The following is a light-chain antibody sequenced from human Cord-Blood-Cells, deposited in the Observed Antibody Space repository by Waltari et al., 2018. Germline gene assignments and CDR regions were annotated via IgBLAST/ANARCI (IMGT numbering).Light chain of an antibody. J-gene: IGKJ2*01. Sequence: DIQMTQSPSSLSAYVGDRVTTTRQASQDISNYLNWYQQKPGKAPKLLIYDASNLETGVPSRFSGSGSGTDFTFTISSLQPEDIATYYCQQYDNLPYTFGQGTKLEIK. CDR3: QQYDNLPYT. CDR2: DAS. CDR1: QDISNY. V-gene: IGKV1-33*01.